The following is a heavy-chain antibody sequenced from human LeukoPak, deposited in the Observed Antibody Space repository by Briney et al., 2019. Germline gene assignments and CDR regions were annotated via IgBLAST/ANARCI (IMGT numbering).Heavy chain of an antibody. V-gene: IGHV3-48*02. CDR1: GFTFSSYS. Sequence: GGSLRLSCAASGFTFSSYSMNWVRQAPGKGLEWVSYISSSSTIYYADSVKGRFTISRDNAKNSLYLQMNSLRDEDTAVYYCARDGTYYYDSSGRTADAFDIWGQGTMVTVSS. D-gene: IGHD3-22*01. CDR3: ARDGTYYYDSSGRTADAFDI. CDR2: ISSSSTI. J-gene: IGHJ3*02.